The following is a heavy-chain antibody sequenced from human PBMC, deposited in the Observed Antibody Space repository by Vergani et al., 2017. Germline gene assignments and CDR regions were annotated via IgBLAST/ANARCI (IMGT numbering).Heavy chain of an antibody. D-gene: IGHD6-13*01. CDR2: ISGSGGST. CDR3: ARDLVGSYSSSWYWNY. Sequence: EVQLLESGGGLVQPGGSLRLSCAASGFTFSSYAMSWVRQAPGKGLEWVSAISGSGGSTYYADSVKGRFTISRDNSKNTLYLQMNSLRAEDTAVYYCARDLVGSYSSSWYWNYWGQGTLVTVSS. J-gene: IGHJ4*02. V-gene: IGHV3-23*01. CDR1: GFTFSSYA.